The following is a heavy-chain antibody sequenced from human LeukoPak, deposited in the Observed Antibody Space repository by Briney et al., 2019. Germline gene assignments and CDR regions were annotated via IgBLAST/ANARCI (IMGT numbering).Heavy chain of an antibody. CDR2: ISWNSGSI. D-gene: IGHD6-13*01. CDR1: GFTFDDYA. CDR3: AKDISAAGTRETYFDY. J-gene: IGHJ4*02. V-gene: IGHV3-9*01. Sequence: GGSLRLSCAASGFTFDDYAMHWVRHAQGKGLEWVSGISWNSGSIGYADSVKGRFTISRDNAKNSLYLQMNSLRAEDTALYYCAKDISAAGTRETYFDYWGQGTLVTVSS.